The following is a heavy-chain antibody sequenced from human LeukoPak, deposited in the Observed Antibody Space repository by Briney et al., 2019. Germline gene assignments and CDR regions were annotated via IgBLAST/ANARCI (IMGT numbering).Heavy chain of an antibody. Sequence: SETLSLTCTVSSGSISGHYWAWIRQPAGKGLEYIGRIYSSGATNYNPSLRSRVTMSVDTPKNQISLRPSSVTAADTAVYYCARVQLWIGEISRAYYFDLWGQGALVTVSS. CDR2: IYSSGAT. CDR3: ARVQLWIGEISRAYYFDL. V-gene: IGHV4-4*07. J-gene: IGHJ4*02. CDR1: SGSISGHY. D-gene: IGHD3-10*01.